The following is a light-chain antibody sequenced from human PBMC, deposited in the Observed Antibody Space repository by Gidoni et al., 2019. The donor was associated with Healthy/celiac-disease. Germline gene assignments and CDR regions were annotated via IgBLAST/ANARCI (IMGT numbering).Light chain of an antibody. Sequence: EIVLTQSLGTLSLSPGERATLSCGASQRVTSSYVAWYQQKAGQAPKLLFYGASNRATGIPDRVSSSWSGTNFTLTISQLEPENFAVFLWQQYGRSPTWTFGQGTKVEIK. V-gene: IGKV3-20*01. CDR1: QRVTSSY. CDR2: GAS. J-gene: IGKJ1*01. CDR3: QQYGRSPTWT.